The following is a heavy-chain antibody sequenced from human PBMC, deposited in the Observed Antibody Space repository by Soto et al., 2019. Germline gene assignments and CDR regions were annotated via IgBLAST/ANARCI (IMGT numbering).Heavy chain of an antibody. Sequence: PGRSLRLSCAASGFTFSIYDMNWVRQAPGKGLEWVSYISRSSSTMYYADSVKGRFTISRDNDKNSLYLQMNRLRDEDTAVYYYARDFGYDDVWGQGTTVTVSS. J-gene: IGHJ6*02. CDR3: ARDFGYDDV. D-gene: IGHD3-22*01. CDR2: ISRSSSTM. CDR1: GFTFSIYD. V-gene: IGHV3-48*02.